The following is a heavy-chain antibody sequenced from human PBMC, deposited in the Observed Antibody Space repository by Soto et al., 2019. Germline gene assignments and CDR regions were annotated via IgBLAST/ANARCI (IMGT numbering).Heavy chain of an antibody. Sequence: QVQLVQSGAEVKKPGSSVKVSCKASGGTFSSYAISWVRQAPGQGLEWMGGIIPIFGTANYAQKFQGRVTITADESTSTAYMELSSLRSEDTAVYYCARDQRQWLDISRGRDYYFDYWGQGTLVTVSS. V-gene: IGHV1-69*01. CDR1: GGTFSSYA. CDR3: ARDQRQWLDISRGRDYYFDY. CDR2: IIPIFGTA. D-gene: IGHD6-19*01. J-gene: IGHJ4*02.